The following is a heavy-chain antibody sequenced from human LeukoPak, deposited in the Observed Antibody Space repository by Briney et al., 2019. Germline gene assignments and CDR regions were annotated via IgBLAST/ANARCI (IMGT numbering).Heavy chain of an antibody. CDR3: ARSPFPREPSDY. V-gene: IGHV3-23*01. J-gene: IGHJ4*02. CDR2: ISGTGTNT. D-gene: IGHD2/OR15-2a*01. Sequence: GGSLRLSCAASGFSFSSYAMTWVRQSAGEGLEWISVISGTGTNTYYAGSVKGRFTTSRDNSKNTVYLQMNSLAAEDTAVYYCARSPFPREPSDYWGQGTLVTVSS. CDR1: GFSFSSYA.